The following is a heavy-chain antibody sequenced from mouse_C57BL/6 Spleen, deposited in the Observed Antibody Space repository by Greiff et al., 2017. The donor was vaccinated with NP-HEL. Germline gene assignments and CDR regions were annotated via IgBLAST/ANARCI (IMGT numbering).Heavy chain of an antibody. Sequence: VQLQQSGAELVKPGASVKISCKASGYAFSSYWMNWVKQRPGKGLEWIGRIYPGDGDTNCNGKFKGKATLTADKSSSTAYMQLSSLTSEDSAVYFCANDYGNCLSWFAYWGQGTLVTVYA. D-gene: IGHD2-1*01. V-gene: IGHV1-80*01. CDR2: IYPGDGDT. CDR3: ANDYGNCLSWFAY. CDR1: GYAFSSYW. J-gene: IGHJ3*01.